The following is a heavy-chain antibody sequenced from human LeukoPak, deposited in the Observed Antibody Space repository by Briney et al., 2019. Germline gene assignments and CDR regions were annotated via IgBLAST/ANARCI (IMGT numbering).Heavy chain of an antibody. Sequence: GGSLRLSCAASGFTFSDYYMTWLRQAPGKGLEWRSYISNSGSTVFYADSAKGRFTVFRDNAKRSLYLQIESLRDDDTAVYHCALGTINKDYYFGMDVWGQGTTVTVSS. CDR1: GFTFSDYY. CDR2: ISNSGSTV. D-gene: IGHD2-8*01. J-gene: IGHJ6*02. CDR3: ALGTINKDYYFGMDV. V-gene: IGHV3-11*01.